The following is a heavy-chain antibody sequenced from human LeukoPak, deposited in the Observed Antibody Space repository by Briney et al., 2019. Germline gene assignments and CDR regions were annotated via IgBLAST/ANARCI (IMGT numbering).Heavy chain of an antibody. CDR3: ARVLHFDWLLYH. D-gene: IGHD3-9*01. J-gene: IGHJ5*02. CDR1: GFTFSSYS. Sequence: PGGSLSFSCAASGFTFSSYSMNWVRQAPGKGLEWVSSISSSSSYIYYADSVKGRFTISRGNAKNSLYLQMNSLRAEDTAVYYCARVLHFDWLLYHWGQGTLVTVSS. V-gene: IGHV3-21*01. CDR2: ISSSSSYI.